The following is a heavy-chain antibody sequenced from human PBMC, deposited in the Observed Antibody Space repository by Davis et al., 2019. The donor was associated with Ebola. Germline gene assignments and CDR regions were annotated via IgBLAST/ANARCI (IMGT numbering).Heavy chain of an antibody. Sequence: GESLKISCAASGFTFSSYWMSWVRQAPGKGLEWVANIKQDGSEKYYVDSVKGRFTISRDNAKNSLYLQMNSLRAEDTAVYYCARDRYCSSTSCYVYYYYGMDVWGQGTTVTVSS. D-gene: IGHD2-2*01. CDR3: ARDRYCSSTSCYVYYYYGMDV. V-gene: IGHV3-7*01. CDR2: IKQDGSEK. J-gene: IGHJ6*02. CDR1: GFTFSSYW.